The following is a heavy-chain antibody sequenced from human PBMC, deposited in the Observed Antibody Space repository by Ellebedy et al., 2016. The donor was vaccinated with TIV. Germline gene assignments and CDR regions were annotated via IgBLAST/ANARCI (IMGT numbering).Heavy chain of an antibody. Sequence: GESLKISCKGSGYTFATYWIAWVRQMPGKGLEWMGIIYPGDSDARYSPSFQGQVTISADKSISTAYLQRSSLKASDTAIYYGARLTDSNSWYGGFDYWGQGTLVTVSS. V-gene: IGHV5-51*01. CDR2: IYPGDSDA. CDR1: GYTFATYW. D-gene: IGHD6-13*01. CDR3: ARLTDSNSWYGGFDY. J-gene: IGHJ4*02.